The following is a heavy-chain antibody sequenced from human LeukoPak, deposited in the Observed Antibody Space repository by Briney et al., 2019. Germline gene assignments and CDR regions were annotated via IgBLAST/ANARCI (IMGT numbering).Heavy chain of an antibody. D-gene: IGHD3-3*01. CDR1: GFTFSNYH. CDR3: ARVKYPTITIFGVQGVCFDY. V-gene: IGHV3-48*01. Sequence: GGSLRLSCAASGFTFSNYHMNWVRQAPGKGLEWLSYIHSTSCSIHYADSVKGRFTISRDNAKNSLYLQMNSLRAEDTAVYYCARVKYPTITIFGVQGVCFDYWGQGTLVTVSS. J-gene: IGHJ4*02. CDR2: IHSTSCSI.